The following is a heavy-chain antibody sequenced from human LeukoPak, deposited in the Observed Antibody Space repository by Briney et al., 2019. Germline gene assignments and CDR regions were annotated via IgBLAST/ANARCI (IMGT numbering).Heavy chain of an antibody. V-gene: IGHV3-23*01. CDR3: AKDPRTYYYDSGGYYYDY. Sequence: GGSLRLSCAASGFTFSRYAMSWVRQAPGKGLEWVSAISGSGGNTYYADSVKGRFTISRDNSKNTLYLQLNSLRAEDTAVYYCAKDPRTYYYDSGGYYYDYWGQGTLVIVSS. CDR2: ISGSGGNT. J-gene: IGHJ4*02. CDR1: GFTFSRYA. D-gene: IGHD3-22*01.